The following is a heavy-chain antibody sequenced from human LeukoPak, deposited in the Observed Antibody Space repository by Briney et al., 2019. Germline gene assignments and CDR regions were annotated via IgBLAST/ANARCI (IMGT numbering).Heavy chain of an antibody. CDR1: GGSISSSSYY. D-gene: IGHD4-11*01. CDR2: IYYSGST. J-gene: IGHJ2*01. Sequence: SETLSLTCTVSGGSISSSSYYWGWIRQPPGKGLEWIGSIYYSGSTYYNPSLKSRVTISVDTSKNQFSLKLSSVTAADTAVYYCARSNLYWYFDLWGRGTLVTVSS. CDR3: ARSNLYWYFDL. V-gene: IGHV4-39*07.